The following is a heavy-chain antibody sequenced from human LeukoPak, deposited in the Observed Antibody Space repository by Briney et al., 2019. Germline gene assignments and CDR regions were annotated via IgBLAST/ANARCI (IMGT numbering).Heavy chain of an antibody. Sequence: ASVKVSCKASVYTFTSYDINWVRQATGQGLEWMGWMNPNSGNTGYAQKFQGRVTMTRNTSISTAYMELSSLRSEDTAVYYCARPGRYSSPYDYWGQGTLVTVSS. CDR1: VYTFTSYD. J-gene: IGHJ4*02. CDR3: ARPGRYSSPYDY. V-gene: IGHV1-8*01. D-gene: IGHD6-13*01. CDR2: MNPNSGNT.